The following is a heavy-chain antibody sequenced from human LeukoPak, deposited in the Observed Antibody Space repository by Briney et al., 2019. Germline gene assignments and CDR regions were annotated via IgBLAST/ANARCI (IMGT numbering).Heavy chain of an antibody. Sequence: ASVKVSCKASGYTFTGYYMHWVRQAPGKGLEWMGGFDPEDGETIYAQKFQARVTMTEGTSTDTAYMELSSLRSVDTAVYYCAAPEYNYGRMYYYYMDVWGKGTTVTVSS. CDR1: GYTFTGYY. CDR2: FDPEDGET. CDR3: AAPEYNYGRMYYYYMDV. J-gene: IGHJ6*03. D-gene: IGHD5-18*01. V-gene: IGHV1-24*01.